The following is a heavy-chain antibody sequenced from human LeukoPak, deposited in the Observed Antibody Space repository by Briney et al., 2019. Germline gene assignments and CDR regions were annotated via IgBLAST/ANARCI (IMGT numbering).Heavy chain of an antibody. CDR3: ARTTTVTTLPYFDY. CDR2: IYFSGST. D-gene: IGHD4-17*01. Sequence: SETLSLTCTVSGGSISSYYWSWIRQPPGKELEWIGYIYFSGSTNYNPSLKSRVTISVDTSKNQFSLKLSSVTAADTAVYYCARTTTVTTLPYFDYWGQGTLVTVSP. CDR1: GGSISSYY. V-gene: IGHV4-59*08. J-gene: IGHJ4*02.